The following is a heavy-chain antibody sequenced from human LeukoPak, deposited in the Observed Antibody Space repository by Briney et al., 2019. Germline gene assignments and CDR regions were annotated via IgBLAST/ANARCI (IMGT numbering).Heavy chain of an antibody. J-gene: IGHJ4*02. CDR2: ISGRGTVT. CDR1: RFTFSNYA. Sequence: GGPLRLSCGASRFTFSNYAMHGVRQAPRKGREGVSIISGRGTVTYYADSVKGRFTISRDNSKNTLYMKMNTQKRENTAVYYCAKTSLGEGRILVPGYFDIWGQETLVSVSS. D-gene: IGHD2-15*01. CDR3: AKTSLGEGRILVPGYFDI. V-gene: IGHV3-23*01.